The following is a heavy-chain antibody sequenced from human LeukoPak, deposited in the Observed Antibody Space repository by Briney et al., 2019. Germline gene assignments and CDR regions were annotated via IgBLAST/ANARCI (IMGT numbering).Heavy chain of an antibody. CDR2: IIPIFGTA. CDR3: ASSRGKNYDYVWGSCRVFDY. J-gene: IGHJ4*02. V-gene: IGHV1-69*05. Sequence: SVKVSCKASGGTFSSYAISWVRQAPGQGLEWMGGIIPIFGTANYAQKFQGRVTITTDESTSTAYMELSSLRSEDTAVYYCASSRGKNYDYVWGSCRVFDYWGQGTLVTVSS. D-gene: IGHD3-16*02. CDR1: GGTFSSYA.